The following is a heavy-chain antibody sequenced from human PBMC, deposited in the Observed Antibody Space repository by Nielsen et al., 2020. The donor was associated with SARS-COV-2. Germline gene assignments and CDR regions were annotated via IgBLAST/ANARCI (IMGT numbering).Heavy chain of an antibody. D-gene: IGHD3-16*01. CDR3: ARESLWGSSALVRSPFDY. CDR1: GYTFTGYY. CDR2: FDPEDGET. J-gene: IGHJ4*02. Sequence: ASVKVSCKASGYTFTGYYMHWVRQAPGKGLEWMGGFDPEDGETIYAQKFQGRVTMTEDTSTDTAYMELSRLRSDDTAVYYCARESLWGSSALVRSPFDYWGQGTLVTVSS. V-gene: IGHV1-24*01.